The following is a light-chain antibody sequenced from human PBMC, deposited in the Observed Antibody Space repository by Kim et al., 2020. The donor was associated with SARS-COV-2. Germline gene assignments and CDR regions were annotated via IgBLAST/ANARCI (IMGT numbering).Light chain of an antibody. CDR1: QSVSSAY. J-gene: IGKJ1*01. V-gene: IGKV3-20*01. CDR3: QHYDTTPPVTWT. CDR2: DAY. Sequence: EIVLTQSPGTLSLSPGERATLSCRASQSVSSAYLAWYQQKPGQAPRLLIYDAYNRATGIPDRFSGSGSGTDFTLTISRLEPEDFAVYFCQHYDTTPPVTWTFGQGTKVDIK.